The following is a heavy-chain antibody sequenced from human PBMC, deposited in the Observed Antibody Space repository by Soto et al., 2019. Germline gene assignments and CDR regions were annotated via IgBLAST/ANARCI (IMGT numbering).Heavy chain of an antibody. CDR3: ARGDRGAFDL. J-gene: IGHJ3*01. Sequence: EVQLVESGGGLVQPGESLRLSCAASGFTFSYYWMHWVRQTPGKGLLWVSHIHNDGSRTTYADSVKGRFTISRDNARNTVYLQMNSLRDDDTALYYCARGDRGAFDLWGQGTAVTVSS. CDR2: IHNDGSRT. CDR1: GFTFSYYW. D-gene: IGHD1-26*01. V-gene: IGHV3-74*03.